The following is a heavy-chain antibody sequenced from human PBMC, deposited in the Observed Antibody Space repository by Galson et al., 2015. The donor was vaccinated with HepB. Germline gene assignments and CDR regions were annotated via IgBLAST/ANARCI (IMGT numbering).Heavy chain of an antibody. CDR1: GFTFSSYA. D-gene: IGHD4-17*01. CDR3: AIIGDSGDSNPSHVIDY. Sequence: SLRLSCAASGFTFSSYAMSWVRQAPGKGLEWVSAISGSGGSTYYADSVKGQFTISRDNSKNTLYLQMNSLRAEDTAVYYCAIIGDSGDSNPSHVIDYWSQGTLVTASS. V-gene: IGHV3-23*01. CDR2: ISGSGGST. J-gene: IGHJ4*02.